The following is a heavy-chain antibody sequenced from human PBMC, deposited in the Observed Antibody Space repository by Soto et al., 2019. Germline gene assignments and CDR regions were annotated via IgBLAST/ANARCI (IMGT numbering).Heavy chain of an antibody. D-gene: IGHD2-15*01. CDR2: IFHSGRT. CDR1: GGSFSGYY. V-gene: IGHV4-34*12. J-gene: IGHJ4*02. CDR3: ARWVEVSLDYFDS. Sequence: SETLSITFAVYGGSFSGYYWSWVRQNPGKGLEWIGHIFHSGRTHFNPSLKSRVSISVDTSKNQFSLYLMSVTAADTAVYYCARWVEVSLDYFDSWGQGAPVTVSS.